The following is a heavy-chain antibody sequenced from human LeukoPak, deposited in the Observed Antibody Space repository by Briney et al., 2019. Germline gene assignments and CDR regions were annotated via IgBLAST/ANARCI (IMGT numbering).Heavy chain of an antibody. D-gene: IGHD2-15*01. CDR2: ISSSSSYT. V-gene: IGHV3-11*05. J-gene: IGHJ4*02. CDR1: GFTFSDYH. Sequence: GGSLRLSCAASGFTFSDYHMSWIGQTPGKGLEWVSYISSSSSYTNYADSVKGRFTISRDNAKNSLYLQMNSLRAEAAAVYYCAKVPTYCSGSSCNSLGYYFDCWGQGTLVTVSS. CDR3: AKVPTYCSGSSCNSLGYYFDC.